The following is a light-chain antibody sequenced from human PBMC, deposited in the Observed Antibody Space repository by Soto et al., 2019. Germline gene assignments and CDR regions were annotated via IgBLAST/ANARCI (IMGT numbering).Light chain of an antibody. CDR2: GNS. J-gene: IGLJ2*01. V-gene: IGLV1-40*01. Sequence: QSVLTQPPSVSGAPGQSITISCTGTSSNFGAGYDVHWYQQLPGTAPKLLIYGNSDRPSGVPDRFSGSRSGTSASLAITGLQAEDEADYYCQSYDRSLSGSKVVFGGGTQLTVL. CDR1: SSNFGAGYD. CDR3: QSYDRSLSGSKVV.